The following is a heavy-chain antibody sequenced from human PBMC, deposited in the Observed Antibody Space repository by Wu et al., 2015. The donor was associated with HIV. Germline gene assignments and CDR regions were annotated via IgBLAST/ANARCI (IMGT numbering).Heavy chain of an antibody. Sequence: QVQLVQSGAEVKKPGSSVKVSCKASGGTFSSYAISWVRQAPGQGLEWMGRIIPIFGTANYAQKFQGRVTITADESTSTAYMELSSLRSEDTAVYYCARPYDSSGYYRNPYYYYGMDVWGQGTHGHRLL. CDR1: GGTFSSYA. CDR3: ARPYDSSGYYRNPYYYYGMDV. J-gene: IGHJ6*02. CDR2: IIPIFGTA. V-gene: IGHV1-69*13. D-gene: IGHD3-22*01.